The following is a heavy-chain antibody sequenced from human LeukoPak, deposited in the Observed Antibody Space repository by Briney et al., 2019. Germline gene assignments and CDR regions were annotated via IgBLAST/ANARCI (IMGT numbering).Heavy chain of an antibody. CDR2: IKSKTDGGTT. Sequence: GGSLRLSCAASGFTFSNAWMSWVRQAPGKGLEWVGRIKSKTDGGTTDYAAPVKGRFTISRDDSKNTLYLQMNSLKTEDTAVYYCASFLSSGYYQTWYDPWGQGTLVTVSS. D-gene: IGHD3-22*01. CDR3: ASFLSSGYYQTWYDP. V-gene: IGHV3-15*01. J-gene: IGHJ5*02. CDR1: GFTFSNAW.